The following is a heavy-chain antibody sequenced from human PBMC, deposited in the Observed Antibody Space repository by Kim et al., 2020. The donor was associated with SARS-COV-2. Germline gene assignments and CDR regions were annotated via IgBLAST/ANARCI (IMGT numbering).Heavy chain of an antibody. D-gene: IGHD3-10*01. J-gene: IGHJ6*02. CDR3: ARHPDRFTMVRETYYYGMDV. CDR1: GYSFTSYW. Sequence: GESLKISCKGSGYSFTSYWIGWVRQMPGKGLEWMGIIYPGDSDTRYSPSFQGQVTISADKSISTAYLQWSSLKASDTAMYYCARHPDRFTMVRETYYYGMDVWGQGTTVTVSS. CDR2: IYPGDSDT. V-gene: IGHV5-51*01.